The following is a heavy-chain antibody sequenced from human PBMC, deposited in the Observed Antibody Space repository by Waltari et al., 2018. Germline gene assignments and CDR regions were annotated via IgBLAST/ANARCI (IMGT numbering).Heavy chain of an antibody. CDR2: INHSGST. Sequence: QVQLQQWGAGLLKPSETLSLTCAVYGGSFSGYYWSWTRQPPGKGLEWIGEINHSGSTNYNPSLKSRVTISVDTSKNQFSLKLSSVTAADTAVYYCARGREWLRLFDYWGQGTLVTVSS. CDR3: ARGREWLRLFDY. CDR1: GGSFSGYY. J-gene: IGHJ4*02. D-gene: IGHD5-12*01. V-gene: IGHV4-34*01.